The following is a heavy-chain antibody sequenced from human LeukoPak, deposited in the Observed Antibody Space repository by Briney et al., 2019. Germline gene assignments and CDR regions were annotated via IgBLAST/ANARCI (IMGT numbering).Heavy chain of an antibody. Sequence: ASVKVSCKASGYTFTGYYMHWVRQAPGQGLEWMGWINPNSGGTNYAQKFQGRVTMTRDTSISTAYMELSRLRSDDTAVYYCARDPGNIVVVPAAGYYYYGMDVWGQGTTVTVSS. D-gene: IGHD2-2*01. CDR3: ARDPGNIVVVPAAGYYYYGMDV. J-gene: IGHJ6*02. V-gene: IGHV1-2*02. CDR2: INPNSGGT. CDR1: GYTFTGYY.